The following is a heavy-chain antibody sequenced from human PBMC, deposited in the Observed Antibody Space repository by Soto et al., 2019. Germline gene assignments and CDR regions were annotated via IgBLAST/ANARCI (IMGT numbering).Heavy chain of an antibody. CDR3: ARDGGRIAAAGTPSYYYGMDV. CDR2: ISSSSSYI. Sequence: PGGSLRLSCAASGFPFSSYSMNWVRQAPGKGLEWVSSISSSSSYIYYADSVKGRFTISRDNAKNSLYLQMNSLRAEDTAVYYCARDGGRIAAAGTPSYYYGMDVWGQGTTVTVSS. J-gene: IGHJ6*02. D-gene: IGHD6-13*01. V-gene: IGHV3-21*01. CDR1: GFPFSSYS.